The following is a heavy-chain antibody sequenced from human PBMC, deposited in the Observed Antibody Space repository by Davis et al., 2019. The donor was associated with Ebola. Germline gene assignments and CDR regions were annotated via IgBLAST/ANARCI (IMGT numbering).Heavy chain of an antibody. V-gene: IGHV1-3*01. CDR3: AGNSVTTRRDYYGMDV. D-gene: IGHD4-17*01. CDR1: GYTFTRFA. CDR2: INAGNGNT. Sequence: AASVKVSCKASGYTFTRFAIHWVRQAPGQRLEWMGWINAGNGNTIYSQNFQGRVTITRDTSASTVYMELSSLRSEDTAVYYCAGNSVTTRRDYYGMDVWGQGTTVTVSS. J-gene: IGHJ6*02.